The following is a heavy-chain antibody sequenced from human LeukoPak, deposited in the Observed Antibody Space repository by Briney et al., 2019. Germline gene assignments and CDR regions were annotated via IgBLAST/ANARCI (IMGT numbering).Heavy chain of an antibody. CDR1: GGSISSYY. J-gene: IGHJ3*02. CDR2: IYYSGST. D-gene: IGHD6-19*01. Sequence: SETLSLTCTVSGGSISSYYWSWIRQPPGEGLEWIGYIYYSGSTNYNPSLKSRVTISVDTSKNQFSLKLSSVTAADTAVYYCARDLAVAGTSAFDIWGQGTMVTVSS. V-gene: IGHV4-59*01. CDR3: ARDLAVAGTSAFDI.